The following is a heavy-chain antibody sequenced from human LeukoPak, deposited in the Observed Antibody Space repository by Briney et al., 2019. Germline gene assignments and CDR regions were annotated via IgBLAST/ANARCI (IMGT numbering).Heavy chain of an antibody. CDR2: INSDGSTI. D-gene: IGHD2-2*01. V-gene: IGHV3-74*01. J-gene: IGHJ4*02. CDR3: TRETVVVETASLGY. Sequence: PGGSLRLSCAASGFTFSSYWMHWVRQAPGEGLVWVSRINSDGSTINYADSVKGRFTISRDNAKNTLYLQMDSLRAEDTAVYYCTRETVVVETASLGYWGLGTLVTVSS. CDR1: GFTFSSYW.